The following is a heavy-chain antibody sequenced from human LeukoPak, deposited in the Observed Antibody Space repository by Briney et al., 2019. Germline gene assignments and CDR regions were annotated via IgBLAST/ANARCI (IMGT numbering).Heavy chain of an antibody. CDR1: GFTVSDNY. CDR3: ARSSGFYLWYFDY. J-gene: IGHJ4*02. V-gene: IGHV3-53*01. Sequence: GGSLRLSCAASGFTVSDNYVYWVRQAPGKGLEWVSVIYSGGSTYYADSVKGRFTISRDNSKNTMYLQMNSLRAEDTAVYYCARSSGFYLWYFDYWGQGTLATVSS. CDR2: IYSGGST. D-gene: IGHD3-22*01.